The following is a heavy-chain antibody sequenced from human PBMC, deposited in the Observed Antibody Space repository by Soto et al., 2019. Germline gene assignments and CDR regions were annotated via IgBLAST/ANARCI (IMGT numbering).Heavy chain of an antibody. V-gene: IGHV1-8*01. D-gene: IGHD3-3*01. J-gene: IGHJ6*02. CDR3: AAVGGYDFWSGYYPKYYGMDV. Sequence: QAQLVQSGAEVKKPGASVKVSCKASGYTFTSYDINWVRQATGQGLEWMGWMNPNSGNTGYAQKFQGRVTMTRNTSISTAYMELSSLRSEDTAVYYCAAVGGYDFWSGYYPKYYGMDVWGQGTTVTVSS. CDR2: MNPNSGNT. CDR1: GYTFTSYD.